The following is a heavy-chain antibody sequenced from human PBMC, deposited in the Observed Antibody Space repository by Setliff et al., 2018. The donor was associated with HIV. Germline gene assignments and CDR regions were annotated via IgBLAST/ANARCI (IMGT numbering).Heavy chain of an antibody. CDR1: GYTFTSYY. D-gene: IGHD3-10*02. CDR2: ISPNNGVA. Sequence: ASVKVSCKASGYTFTSYYMHWVRQAPGQGLEWIGRISPNNGVAEYAPKFQGRVIMTLDTSISTAYLEIPRLTSDDAAVYYCARPRMFDSFDIWGQGTMVTVSS. J-gene: IGHJ3*02. V-gene: IGHV1-2*06. CDR3: ARPRMFDSFDI.